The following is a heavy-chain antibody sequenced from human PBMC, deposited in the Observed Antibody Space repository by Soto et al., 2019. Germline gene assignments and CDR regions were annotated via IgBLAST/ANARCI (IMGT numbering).Heavy chain of an antibody. V-gene: IGHV1-18*04. CDR1: GYTFTSYG. D-gene: IGHD6-13*01. J-gene: IGHJ4*02. CDR2: ISAYNGNT. Sequence: ASVKVSCKASGYTFTSYGISWVRQAPGQGLEWMGWISAYNGNTNYAQKLQGRVTMTTDTSTSTAYMELRSLRSDDTAVYYCGKASSRWNKIDYWGQGNLVTVSS. CDR3: GKASSRWNKIDY.